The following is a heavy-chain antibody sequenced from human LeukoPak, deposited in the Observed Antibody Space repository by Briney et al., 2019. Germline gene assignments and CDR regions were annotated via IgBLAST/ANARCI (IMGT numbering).Heavy chain of an antibody. J-gene: IGHJ5*02. CDR3: ARGLDYDILTGYPTGWFDP. D-gene: IGHD3-9*01. CDR1: GYTFTSYG. Sequence: ASVKVSCKASGYTFTSYGISWVRQAPGQGLEWMGWISAYNGNTNYAQKLQGRVTMTTDTSTSTAYMELRSLRSDDTAVYYCARGLDYDILTGYPTGWFDPWGQGTLVTVSS. CDR2: ISAYNGNT. V-gene: IGHV1-18*01.